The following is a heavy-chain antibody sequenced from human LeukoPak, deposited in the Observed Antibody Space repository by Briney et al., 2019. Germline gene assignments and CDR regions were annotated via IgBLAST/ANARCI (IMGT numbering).Heavy chain of an antibody. CDR3: ASQWLVQGYPAGTFDY. Sequence: HPGGSLRLSCAASGFTFSSYAMSWVRQAPGKGLEWVSAISGSGGSTYYADSVKGRFTISRDNSKNTLYLQMNSLRAEDTAVYYCASQWLVQGYPAGTFDYWGQGTLVTVSS. J-gene: IGHJ4*02. D-gene: IGHD6-19*01. CDR2: ISGSGGST. CDR1: GFTFSSYA. V-gene: IGHV3-23*01.